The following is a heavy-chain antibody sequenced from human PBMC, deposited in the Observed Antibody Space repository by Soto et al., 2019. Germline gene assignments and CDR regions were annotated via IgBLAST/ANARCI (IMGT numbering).Heavy chain of an antibody. Sequence: PGGSLRLSCAASGFTFSSYAMHWVRQAPGKGLEWVAVISYDGSNKYYADSVKGRFTISRDNSKNTLYLQMSSLRAEDTAVYYCARDRPASRELRVLDYYYYYGMDVWGQGTTVTVSS. CDR3: ARDRPASRELRVLDYYYYYGMDV. V-gene: IGHV3-30-3*01. CDR2: ISYDGSNK. CDR1: GFTFSSYA. D-gene: IGHD1-7*01. J-gene: IGHJ6*02.